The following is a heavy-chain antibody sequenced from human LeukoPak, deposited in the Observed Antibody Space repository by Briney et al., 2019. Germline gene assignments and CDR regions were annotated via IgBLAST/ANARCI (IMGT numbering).Heavy chain of an antibody. J-gene: IGHJ6*03. CDR1: GYTFSSYY. D-gene: IGHD2-8*01. CDR3: ARGRSDCTNGVCPNYYYYYMDV. CDR2: INPSGGST. V-gene: IGHV1-46*01. Sequence: ASVKVSCKASGYTFSSYYVHWVRQAPGQGLEWMGIINPSGGSTSYAQKFQGRVTMTRDMSTSTVYMELSSLRSEDTAVYYCARGRSDCTNGVCPNYYYYYMDVWGKGTTVTVSS.